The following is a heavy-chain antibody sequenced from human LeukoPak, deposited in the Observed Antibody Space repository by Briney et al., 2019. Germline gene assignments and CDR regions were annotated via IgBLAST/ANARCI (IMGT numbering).Heavy chain of an antibody. CDR2: IYPGDSDT. V-gene: IGHV5-51*01. Sequence: GESLKISCKGSGYSFTSYWIGWVRQMPGKGLEWMGIIYPGDSDTRYSPSFQGQVTISADKFISTAYLQWSSLKASDTAMYYCARLSLVVVVAATGWFDPWGQGTLVTVSS. CDR3: ARLSLVVVVAATGWFDP. D-gene: IGHD2-15*01. CDR1: GYSFTSYW. J-gene: IGHJ5*02.